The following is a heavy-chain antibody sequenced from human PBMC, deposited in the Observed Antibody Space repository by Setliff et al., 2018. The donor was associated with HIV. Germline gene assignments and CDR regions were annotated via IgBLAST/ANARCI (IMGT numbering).Heavy chain of an antibody. D-gene: IGHD6-19*01. CDR3: AKDMSSVIGAVAAGFDS. Sequence: SLRLSCEGSDFSLGGYWMTWVRQAPEKGLEWVANIKEDGSEKYYVGSVKGRFTISRDNANNSVYLQMNSLTPEDMALYYCAKDMSSVIGAVAAGFDSWGQGTLVTVSS. CDR2: IKEDGSEK. V-gene: IGHV3-7*01. CDR1: DFSLGGYW. J-gene: IGHJ4*02.